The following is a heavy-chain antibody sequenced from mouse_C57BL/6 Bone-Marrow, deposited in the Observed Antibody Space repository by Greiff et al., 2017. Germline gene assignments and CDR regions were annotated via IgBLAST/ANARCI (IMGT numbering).Heavy chain of an antibody. CDR3: ARRGGTGRTPAWFAY. D-gene: IGHD3-3*01. CDR2: INPGSGGT. Sequence: VQLQESGAELVRPGTSVKVSCKASGYAFTNYLIEWVKQRPGQGLEWIGVINPGSGGTNYNEKFKGKATLTADKSSSTAYMQLSSLTSEDSAVYFCARRGGTGRTPAWFAYWGQGTLVTVSA. V-gene: IGHV1-54*01. J-gene: IGHJ3*01. CDR1: GYAFTNYL.